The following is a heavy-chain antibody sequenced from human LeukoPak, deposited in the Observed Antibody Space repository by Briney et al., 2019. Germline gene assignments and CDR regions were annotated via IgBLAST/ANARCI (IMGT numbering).Heavy chain of an antibody. Sequence: VKVSCKASGYTFTSYGISWVRQAPGQGLEWMGWINPNSGGTNYAQKFQGRVTMTRDTSVTTAYVELSRLRSDDTALYYCARAGVIAVAGLIKNFDYWGQGTLVTVSS. CDR2: INPNSGGT. J-gene: IGHJ4*02. V-gene: IGHV1-2*02. D-gene: IGHD6-19*01. CDR1: GYTFTSYG. CDR3: ARAGVIAVAGLIKNFDY.